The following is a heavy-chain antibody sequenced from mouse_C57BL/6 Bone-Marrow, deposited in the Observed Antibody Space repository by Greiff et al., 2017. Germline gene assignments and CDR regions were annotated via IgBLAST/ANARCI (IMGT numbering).Heavy chain of an antibody. V-gene: IGHV2-2*01. CDR1: GFSLTSYG. Sequence: VQLQQSGPGLVQPSQSLSITCTVSGFSLTSYGVHWVRQSPGTGLEWLGVIWSGGSTDYNAAFITRLSISKDNSKSQVFFKMNRLQADDTAIYYCARNPSYYGSSLYAMDYWGQGTSVTVSS. J-gene: IGHJ4*01. D-gene: IGHD1-1*01. CDR3: ARNPSYYGSSLYAMDY. CDR2: IWSGGST.